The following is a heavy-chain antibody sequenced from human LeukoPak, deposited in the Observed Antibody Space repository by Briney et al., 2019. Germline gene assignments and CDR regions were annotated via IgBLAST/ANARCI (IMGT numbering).Heavy chain of an antibody. J-gene: IGHJ4*02. V-gene: IGHV1-2*02. D-gene: IGHD1-7*01. CDR3: ARENWIYEY. CDR1: GYTLSDYF. Sequence: ASVKVSRKASGYTLSDYFMHWVRQAPGQGLEWMGWIKPDSGDTSYAQNFQGRVTLTRDTSINTAYMELSSLRSDDTAMYYCARENWIYEYWGQGTLVTVSS. CDR2: IKPDSGDT.